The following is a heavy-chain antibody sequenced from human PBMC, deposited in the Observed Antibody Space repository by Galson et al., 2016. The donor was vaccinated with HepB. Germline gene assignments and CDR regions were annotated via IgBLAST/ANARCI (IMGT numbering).Heavy chain of an antibody. Sequence: SLRLSCAASGFTFINYAMSWVRQAPGKGLEWVSAISSSDASTYYADSTYYADSVKGRFTISRDNSKNTLYLHMSSLRAEDTAVYYCIMTIFGVVTGFDNGGQGTLVTVSS. D-gene: IGHD3-3*01. CDR1: GFTFINYA. V-gene: IGHV3-23*01. J-gene: IGHJ4*02. CDR3: IMTIFGVVTGFDN. CDR2: ISSSDAST.